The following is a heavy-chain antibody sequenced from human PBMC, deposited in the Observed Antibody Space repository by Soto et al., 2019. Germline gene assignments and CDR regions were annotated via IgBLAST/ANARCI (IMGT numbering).Heavy chain of an antibody. Sequence: SETLSLTCTVSGGSISSGGYYWSWIRQHPGKGLEWIGYIYYSGSTYYNPSLKSRVTISVDTSKNQFSLKLSSVTAADTAVYYCARGSLGGVIVSYHFDYWGRGTLVTVSS. CDR2: IYYSGST. J-gene: IGHJ4*02. D-gene: IGHD3-16*02. V-gene: IGHV4-31*03. CDR3: ARGSLGGVIVSYHFDY. CDR1: GGSISSGGYY.